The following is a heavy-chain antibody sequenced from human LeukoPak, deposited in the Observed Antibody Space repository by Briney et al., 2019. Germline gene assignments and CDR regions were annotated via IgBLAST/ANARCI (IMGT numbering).Heavy chain of an antibody. CDR3: ARALGYCSGGSCTRGYNWFDP. Sequence: PSETLSLTCTVSGDSISSYYWSWIRQPPGKGLEWIGSIYYGGSTYYNPSLKSRVTISVDTSMNQFSLKLSFVTTADTAVYYCARALGYCSGGSCTRGYNWFDPWGQGTLVTVPS. CDR2: IYYGGST. V-gene: IGHV4-59*05. D-gene: IGHD2-15*01. J-gene: IGHJ5*02. CDR1: GDSISSYY.